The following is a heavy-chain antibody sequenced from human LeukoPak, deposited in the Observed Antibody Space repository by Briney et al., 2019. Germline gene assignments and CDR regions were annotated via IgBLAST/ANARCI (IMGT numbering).Heavy chain of an antibody. CDR2: ISYDGSNK. J-gene: IGHJ4*02. D-gene: IGHD3-3*01. Sequence: GGSLRLSCAASGFTFSSYAMHWVRQAPGKGLEWVAVISYDGSNKYYADSVKGRFTISRDNSKNTLYLQMNSLRAEDTAVYYCARSFWSAYSDYWGQGTLVTVSS. CDR3: ARSFWSAYSDY. CDR1: GFTFSSYA. V-gene: IGHV3-30-3*01.